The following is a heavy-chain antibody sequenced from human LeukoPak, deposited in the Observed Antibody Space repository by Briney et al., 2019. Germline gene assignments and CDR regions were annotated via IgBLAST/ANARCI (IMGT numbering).Heavy chain of an antibody. CDR2: INTNTGNP. V-gene: IGHV7-4-1*02. D-gene: IGHD2-21*02. CDR1: GYTFTSYA. Sequence: GASVKVSCKASGYTFTSYAMNWVRQAPGQGLEWMGWINTNTGNPTYAQGFTGRFVFSLDTSASTAYLQISSLKAEDTAVYYCARDQGIVVVTAILQPHAFDIWGQGTMVTVSS. CDR3: ARDQGIVVVTAILQPHAFDI. J-gene: IGHJ3*02.